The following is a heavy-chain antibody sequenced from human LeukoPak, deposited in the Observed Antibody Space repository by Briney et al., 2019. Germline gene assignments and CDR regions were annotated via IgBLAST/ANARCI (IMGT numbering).Heavy chain of an antibody. D-gene: IGHD3-9*01. CDR3: AREARYYDILTGFHNYSGVDV. Sequence: GGSLRLSCAGSGFTVTSSYMTWVRQAPGKGLECVSAIYGTGTTYYADSVKGRFTVSRDSSSNTLHLQMNSLRAEDSAVYYCAREARYYDILTGFHNYSGVDVWGRGTTVTVSS. J-gene: IGHJ6*02. CDR2: IYGTGTT. CDR1: GFTVTSSY. V-gene: IGHV3-66*01.